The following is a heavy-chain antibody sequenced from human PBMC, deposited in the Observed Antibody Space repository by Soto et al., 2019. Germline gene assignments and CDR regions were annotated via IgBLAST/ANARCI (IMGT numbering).Heavy chain of an antibody. CDR2: IYSGGST. CDR3: ARAAGSYSSSSWGPGWFDS. D-gene: IGHD6-6*01. V-gene: IGHV3-53*01. J-gene: IGHJ5*01. CDR1: GFTVSSNY. Sequence: GGSLRLSCAASGFTVSSNYMSWVRQAPGKGLEWVSVIYSGGSTYYADSVKGRFTISRDNSKNTLYLQMNSLRAEDTAVYYCARAAGSYSSSSWGPGWFDSWGQGTLVTVSS.